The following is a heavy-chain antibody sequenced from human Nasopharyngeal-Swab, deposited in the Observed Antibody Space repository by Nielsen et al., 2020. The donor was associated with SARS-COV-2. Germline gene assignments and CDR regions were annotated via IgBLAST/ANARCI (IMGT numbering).Heavy chain of an antibody. CDR3: ARHMRRWLQLQHTEFDY. J-gene: IGHJ4*02. D-gene: IGHD5-24*01. Sequence: SETLSLTCTVSGGSISSSSYYWGRIRQPPGKGLVWIGSIYYSGSTYYNPSLKSRVTISVDTSKNQFSLKLSSVTAADTAVYYCARHMRRWLQLQHTEFDYWGQGTLVTVSS. CDR2: IYYSGST. CDR1: GGSISSSSYY. V-gene: IGHV4-39*01.